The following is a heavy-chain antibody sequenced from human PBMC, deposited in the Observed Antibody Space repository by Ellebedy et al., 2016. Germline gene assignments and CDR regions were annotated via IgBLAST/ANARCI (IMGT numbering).Heavy chain of an antibody. CDR3: AKWCSGEICNNGFEI. V-gene: IGHV4-59*13. J-gene: IGHJ3*02. CDR2: AHHSGAT. D-gene: IGHD2-15*01. Sequence: GSLRLSCTVSGGSIGDYYWNWIRQTPEKGLEWIGFAHHSGATYYNPSLKSRVTVTVDTSKNQFYLELSSLNAADTAVYYCAKWCSGEICNNGFEIWGQGTKVTVSS. CDR1: GGSIGDYY.